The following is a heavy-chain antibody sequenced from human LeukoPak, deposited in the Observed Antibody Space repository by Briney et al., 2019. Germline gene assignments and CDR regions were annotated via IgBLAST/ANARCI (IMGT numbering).Heavy chain of an antibody. V-gene: IGHV3-23*01. CDR3: AKAVRGYSYGFIDYYYYMDV. CDR2: ISGSGGST. CDR1: GFTFSSYA. D-gene: IGHD5-18*01. J-gene: IGHJ6*03. Sequence: QPGGSLRLSCAASGFTFSSYAMSWLPQAPGKGLEWVSAISGSGGSTYYADSVKGRFTISRDNSKNTLYLQMNSLRAEDTAVYYCAKAVRGYSYGFIDYYYYMDVWGKGTTVTVSS.